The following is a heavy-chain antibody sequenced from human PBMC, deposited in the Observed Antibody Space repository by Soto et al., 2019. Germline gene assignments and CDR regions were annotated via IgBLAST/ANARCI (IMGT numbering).Heavy chain of an antibody. Sequence: SETLSLTCAVYGGSFRGYYWSWIRQPPGKGLEWIGEINHSGSTNYNPSLKSRVTISVDTSKNQFSLKLSSVTAADTAVYYCARASIVVVPRNRNYGMDVWGQGTTVTVSS. CDR3: ARASIVVVPRNRNYGMDV. J-gene: IGHJ6*02. D-gene: IGHD2-2*01. V-gene: IGHV4-34*01. CDR2: INHSGST. CDR1: GGSFRGYY.